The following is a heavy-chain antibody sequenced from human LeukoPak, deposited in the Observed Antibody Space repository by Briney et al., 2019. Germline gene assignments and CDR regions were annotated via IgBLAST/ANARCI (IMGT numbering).Heavy chain of an antibody. CDR3: ARLLQTIFDY. V-gene: IGHV3-66*04. D-gene: IGHD1/OR15-1a*01. CDR2: IYSGGST. Sequence: PGGSLRLSCAASGFNYSSYTMSWVRQAPGKGLEWISVIYSGGSTYYADSVKGRFTISRDNSKNTLYLQMNSLRAEDTAVYYCARLLQTIFDYWGQGTLVTVSS. J-gene: IGHJ4*02. CDR1: GFNYSSYT.